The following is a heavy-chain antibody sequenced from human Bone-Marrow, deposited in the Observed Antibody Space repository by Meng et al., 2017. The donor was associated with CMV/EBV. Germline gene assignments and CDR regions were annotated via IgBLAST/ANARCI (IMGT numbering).Heavy chain of an antibody. J-gene: IGHJ5*02. CDR3: ARGPYSSSDNWFDP. Sequence: ASVKVSCKASGYTFTGYYMHWVRQAPGQGLEWMGWINPNSGGTNYAQKLQGRVTMTRDTSISTAYMELSRLRSDDTAVYYCARGPYSSSDNWFDPWGQGTLVTVSS. CDR2: INPNSGGT. V-gene: IGHV1-2*02. CDR1: GYTFTGYY. D-gene: IGHD6-13*01.